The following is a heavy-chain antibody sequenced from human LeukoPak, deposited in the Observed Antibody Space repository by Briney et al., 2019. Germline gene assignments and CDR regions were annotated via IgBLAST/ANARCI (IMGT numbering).Heavy chain of an antibody. D-gene: IGHD3-10*01. J-gene: IGHJ4*02. V-gene: IGHV3-23*01. CDR2: ISGSGGST. Sequence: PGGSLRLSCAASGFAFSSYGMNWVRQAPGKGLEWVSAISGSGGSTYYADSVKGRFTISRDNSKNTLYLQMNSLRAEDTAVYYCAKAYGSGSPFDYWGQGTLVTVSS. CDR3: AKAYGSGSPFDY. CDR1: GFAFSSYG.